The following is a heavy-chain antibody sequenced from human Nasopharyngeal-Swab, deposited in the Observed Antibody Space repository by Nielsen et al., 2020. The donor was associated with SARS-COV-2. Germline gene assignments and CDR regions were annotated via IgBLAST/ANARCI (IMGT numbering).Heavy chain of an antibody. CDR2: ISSSASMR. CDR3: VRHRGATTEIFDY. J-gene: IGHJ4*02. V-gene: IGHV3-11*01. CDR1: GFAFGDHY. Sequence: GESPKISCVASGFAFGDHYMSWIRQAPGKGLEWISYISSSASMRDFADSVKGRFAISRDNIKNSLYLQMNSLRAEDTAVYYCVRHRGATTEIFDYWGQGTLVTVSS. D-gene: IGHD1-26*01.